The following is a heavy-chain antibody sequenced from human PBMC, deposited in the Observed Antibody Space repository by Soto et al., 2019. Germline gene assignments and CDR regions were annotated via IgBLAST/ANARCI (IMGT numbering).Heavy chain of an antibody. CDR3: ARDEDYDYVWGGFRLLPIPVYLGY. V-gene: IGHV1-46*01. CDR1: GYTFTSYY. Sequence: ASVKVSCKASGYTFTSYYMHWVRQAPGQGLEWMGIINPSGGSTSYAQKFQGRVTMTRDTSTSTVYMELSSLRSEDTAVYYCARDEDYDYVWGGFRLLPIPVYLGYWGQGTLVTVSS. D-gene: IGHD3-16*01. CDR2: INPSGGST. J-gene: IGHJ4*02.